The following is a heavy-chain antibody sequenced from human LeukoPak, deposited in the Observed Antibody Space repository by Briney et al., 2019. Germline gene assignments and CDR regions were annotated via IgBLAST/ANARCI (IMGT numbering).Heavy chain of an antibody. D-gene: IGHD3-9*01. CDR1: GFTFDDYG. CDR3: ARVNYDILTGYSWGGDY. J-gene: IGHJ4*02. V-gene: IGHV3-20*04. CDR2: INWNGGST. Sequence: GGSLRLSCAASGFTFDDYGMSWVRQAPGKGLEWDSGINWNGGSTGYADSVKGRFTISRDNAKKSPYLQMNSLRAEDTALYYCARVNYDILTGYSWGGDYWGQGTLVTVSS.